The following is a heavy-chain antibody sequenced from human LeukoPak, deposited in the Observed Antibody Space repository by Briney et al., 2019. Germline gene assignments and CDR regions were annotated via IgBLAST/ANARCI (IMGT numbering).Heavy chain of an antibody. Sequence: PETLSLTCAVYGGSFSGYYWSWIRQPPGKGLEWIGEINHSGSTNYNPSLKSRVTISVDTSKNQFSLKLSSVTAADTAVYYCARLRMVRGVLDRVDYWGQGTLVTVSS. J-gene: IGHJ4*02. CDR3: ARLRMVRGVLDRVDY. CDR1: GGSFSGYY. D-gene: IGHD3-10*01. CDR2: INHSGST. V-gene: IGHV4-34*01.